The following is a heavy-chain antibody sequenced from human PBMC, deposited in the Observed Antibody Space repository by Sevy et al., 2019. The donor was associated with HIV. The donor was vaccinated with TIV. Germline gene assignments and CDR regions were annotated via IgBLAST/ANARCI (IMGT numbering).Heavy chain of an antibody. Sequence: GGSLRLSCAASGFTFSDYAMHWVRQAPGKGLEWVAVISHDGFNQYYADSVKGRLTISRDSSKTTLYLEMHSLRAEDMALYYCARDRRAGYSSNWYRDFDYWGQGTLVTVSS. CDR1: GFTFSDYA. CDR2: ISHDGFNQ. CDR3: ARDRRAGYSSNWYRDFDY. V-gene: IGHV3-30*04. D-gene: IGHD6-13*01. J-gene: IGHJ4*02.